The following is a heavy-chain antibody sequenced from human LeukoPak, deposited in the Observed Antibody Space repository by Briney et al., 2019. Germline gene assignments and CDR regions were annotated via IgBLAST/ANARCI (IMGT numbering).Heavy chain of an antibody. Sequence: SVKVSCKASGGTFSSYAISWVRQAPGQGLEWMGRIIPIFGIANYAQKFQGRVTITADKSTSTAYMELSSPRSEDTAVYYCARDRDTAMVTFDYWGQGTLVTVSS. J-gene: IGHJ4*02. D-gene: IGHD5-18*01. CDR1: GGTFSSYA. V-gene: IGHV1-69*04. CDR2: IIPIFGIA. CDR3: ARDRDTAMVTFDY.